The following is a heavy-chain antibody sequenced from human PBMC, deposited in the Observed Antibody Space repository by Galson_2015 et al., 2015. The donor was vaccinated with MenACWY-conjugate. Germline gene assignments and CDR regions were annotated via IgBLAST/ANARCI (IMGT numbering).Heavy chain of an antibody. CDR3: AKDVLLSTSYCNHD. D-gene: IGHD1-26*01. Sequence: SLRLSCAASGFSFGSYAMSWVRQAPGKGLEWVSAISGSGDRTFYEDSVKGRFTISRDNSQNLLYLHMNSLRVEDTAIYYCAKDVLLSTSYCNHDWGQGTLVTVSS. CDR1: GFSFGSYA. CDR2: ISGSGDRT. V-gene: IGHV3-23*01. J-gene: IGHJ4*02.